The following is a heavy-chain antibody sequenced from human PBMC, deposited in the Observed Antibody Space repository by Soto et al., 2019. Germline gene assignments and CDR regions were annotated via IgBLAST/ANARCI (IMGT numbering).Heavy chain of an antibody. Sequence: QVQLVESGGGVVQPGRSLRLSCAASGFTFSSYGMHWVRQAPGKGLKWVAIISYDGSTKYYADSVKGRFTISRDNSKNTVYLQMNNLRPEDTAVYYCAKDTASGGSPPDYWGQGTLVTVSS. CDR2: ISYDGSTK. J-gene: IGHJ4*02. CDR1: GFTFSSYG. D-gene: IGHD2-15*01. CDR3: AKDTASGGSPPDY. V-gene: IGHV3-30*18.